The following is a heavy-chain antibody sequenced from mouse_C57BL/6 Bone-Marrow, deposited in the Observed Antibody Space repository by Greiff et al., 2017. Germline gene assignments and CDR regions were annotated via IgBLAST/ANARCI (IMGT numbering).Heavy chain of an antibody. CDR3: ARQGGNYFFDY. D-gene: IGHD2-1*01. V-gene: IGHV5-12*01. CDR2: ISNGGGST. Sequence: EVKLVESGGGLVQPGGSLKLSCAASGFTFSDYYMYWVRQTPEKRLEWVAYISNGGGSTYYPDTVKGRFPISRDNAKNTLYLQMSRLKSEDTAMYYCARQGGNYFFDYWGQGTTLTVSS. J-gene: IGHJ2*01. CDR1: GFTFSDYY.